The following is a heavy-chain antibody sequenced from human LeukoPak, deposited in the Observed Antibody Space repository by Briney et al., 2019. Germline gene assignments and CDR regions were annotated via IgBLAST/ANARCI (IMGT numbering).Heavy chain of an antibody. CDR1: GFAFSDYW. CDR3: ATSRSFDY. V-gene: IGHV3-7*01. Sequence: PGGSLRLSCAASGFAFSDYWMTWFRQAPGRGLEWVANIKQDGSEKYYLDSVKGRFTISRDNAKNTLYLQMNSLRVEDTAVYYCATSRSFDYWGQGTLVTVSS. CDR2: IKQDGSEK. J-gene: IGHJ4*02. D-gene: IGHD2-2*01.